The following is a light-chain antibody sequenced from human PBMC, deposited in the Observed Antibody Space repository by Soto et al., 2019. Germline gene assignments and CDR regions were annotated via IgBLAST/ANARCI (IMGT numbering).Light chain of an antibody. CDR3: QQYDSCPLA. J-gene: IGKJ4*01. CDR2: EAS. CDR1: QNIDTW. V-gene: IGKV1-5*03. Sequence: DIQMTQSPPTLSASVGDRVTITCRASQNIDTWLAWYQQKPGKGPKILVYEASTLQSGVPSRFSGSGSGTAFTLTIFNLQPDDFATYYCQQYDSCPLAFGGWTKVEIK.